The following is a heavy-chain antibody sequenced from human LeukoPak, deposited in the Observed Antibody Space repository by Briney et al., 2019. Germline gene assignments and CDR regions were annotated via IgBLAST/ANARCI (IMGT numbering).Heavy chain of an antibody. D-gene: IGHD3-16*01. V-gene: IGHV4-39*07. CDR3: ARGVRGGGYGGYYYYYMDV. J-gene: IGHJ6*03. Sequence: PSETLSLTCTVSGGSISSSSYYWGWIRQPPGKGLEWIGSIYYSGSTYYNPSLKSRVTISVDTSKNQFSLKLSSVTAADTAVYYCARGVRGGGYGGYYYYYMDVWGKGTTVTVSS. CDR1: GGSISSSSYY. CDR2: IYYSGST.